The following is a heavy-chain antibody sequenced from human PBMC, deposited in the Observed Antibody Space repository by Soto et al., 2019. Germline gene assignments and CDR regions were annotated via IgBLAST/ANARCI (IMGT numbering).Heavy chain of an antibody. Sequence: QDQLVQSGAEVKKRGASVTGYCKASGYSFTNYGITWVRQAPGQGLEWMGWISGFNGNTHYAQKLQGRVTMTTDASTSTADMELRSLRSDDTAVYYCARDRGVAPPVAGNTHYYYYMDVCGKGTTVTVSS. D-gene: IGHD6-13*01. CDR3: ARDRGVAPPVAGNTHYYYYMDV. CDR2: ISGFNGNT. J-gene: IGHJ6*03. V-gene: IGHV1-18*01. CDR1: GYSFTNYG.